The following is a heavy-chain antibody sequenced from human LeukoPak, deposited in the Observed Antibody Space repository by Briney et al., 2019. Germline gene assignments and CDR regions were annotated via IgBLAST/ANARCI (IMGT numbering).Heavy chain of an antibody. Sequence: PGGSLRLSCAASGFTFSSYSMNWVRRAPGKGRRWVSYFSSSSSTVYYADSLKGRFAISRDNARNSLYLQINSLGAEDTAVCYCARPGEGYCSGGNCYYFDYWGQGTLVTVSS. CDR2: FSSSSSTV. CDR1: GFTFSSYS. D-gene: IGHD2-15*01. CDR3: ARPGEGYCSGGNCYYFDY. V-gene: IGHV3-48*04. J-gene: IGHJ4*02.